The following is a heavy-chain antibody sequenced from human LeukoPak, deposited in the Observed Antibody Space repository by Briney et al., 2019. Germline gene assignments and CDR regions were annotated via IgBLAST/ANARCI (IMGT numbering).Heavy chain of an antibody. V-gene: IGHV3-48*04. CDR1: GFTFSSYS. J-gene: IGHJ4*02. Sequence: GGSLRLSCAASGFTFSSYSMNWVRQAPGKGLEWVSYISSSSSTIYYADSVKGRFTISRDNAKNSLYLQMNSLRAEDTAVYYCARATDGSGYYSFDYWGQGTLVTVSS. D-gene: IGHD3-22*01. CDR2: ISSSSSTI. CDR3: ARATDGSGYYSFDY.